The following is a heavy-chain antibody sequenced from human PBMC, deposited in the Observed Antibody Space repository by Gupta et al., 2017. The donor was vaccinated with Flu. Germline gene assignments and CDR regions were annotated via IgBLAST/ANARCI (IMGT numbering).Heavy chain of an antibody. D-gene: IGHD3-9*01. CDR1: GVTLSDCH. V-gene: IGHV3-48*04. Sequence: EVHLVESGGDLVRPGGSLRLSCVASGVTLSDCHMNWVRQAPGRGLEWLAYIGSGGNTDYADSVRGRFTISRDDAKNSLYLQMNSLRGEDTAVYYCARDFDWAFQHWGQGILVTVSS. CDR3: ARDFDWAFQH. CDR2: IGSGGNT. J-gene: IGHJ4*02.